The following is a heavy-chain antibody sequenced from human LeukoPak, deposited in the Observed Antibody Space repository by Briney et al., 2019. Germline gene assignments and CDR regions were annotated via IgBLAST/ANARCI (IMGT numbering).Heavy chain of an antibody. Sequence: KPSETLSLTCTVSGGSISSYYWSWIRQPAGKGLEWIGRIYTSGSTNYNPSLKSRVTMSVDTSKNQFSLKLSSVTAADTAVYYCARHAHSYDYGDYYFDYWGQGTLVTVSS. CDR3: ARHAHSYDYGDYYFDY. V-gene: IGHV4-4*07. D-gene: IGHD4-17*01. CDR2: IYTSGST. CDR1: GGSISSYY. J-gene: IGHJ4*02.